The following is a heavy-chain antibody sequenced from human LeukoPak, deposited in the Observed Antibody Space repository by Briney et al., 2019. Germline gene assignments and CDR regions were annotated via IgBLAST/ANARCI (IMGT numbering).Heavy chain of an antibody. Sequence: SETLSLTCTVSGDSFTSDYWSWIRQPPGKGLEWTGYIHYSGGPNFNPSLKSRFTMSVETSKNQFSLKLSTVTAEDTAVYYWARRIHLWSYWYFDLWGRGTLVTVSS. CDR1: GDSFTSDY. CDR2: IHYSGGP. V-gene: IGHV4-59*01. D-gene: IGHD5-18*01. J-gene: IGHJ2*01. CDR3: ARRIHLWSYWYFDL.